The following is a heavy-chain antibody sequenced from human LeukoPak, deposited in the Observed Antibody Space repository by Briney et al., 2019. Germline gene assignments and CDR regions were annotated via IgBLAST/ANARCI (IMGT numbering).Heavy chain of an antibody. J-gene: IGHJ4*02. Sequence: SETLSLTCSVSGASISDYYWSWIRQPPGKGLEWIGNTYYRGSTNYNPSLTSRVTLSVDTSKNHFSLRLSSVTAADTGVYFCARGALASIAVRQSFDYWGQGTLVTVSS. CDR3: ARGALASIAVRQSFDY. D-gene: IGHD6-6*01. CDR2: TYYRGST. CDR1: GASISDYY. V-gene: IGHV4-59*01.